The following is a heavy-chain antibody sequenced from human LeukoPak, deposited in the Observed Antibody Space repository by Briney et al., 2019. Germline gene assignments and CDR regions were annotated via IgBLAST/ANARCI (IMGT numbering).Heavy chain of an antibody. J-gene: IGHJ3*02. V-gene: IGHV4-39*07. D-gene: IGHD3-3*01. Sequence: SETLSLTCTVSGGSISSSSYYRGWIRQPPGKGLEWIGSIYHSGSTYYNPSLKSRVTISVDTSKNQFSLKLSSVTAADTAVYYCARDLAPPITIFGVVINDAFDIWGQGTMVTVSS. CDR1: GGSISSSSYY. CDR3: ARDLAPPITIFGVVINDAFDI. CDR2: IYHSGST.